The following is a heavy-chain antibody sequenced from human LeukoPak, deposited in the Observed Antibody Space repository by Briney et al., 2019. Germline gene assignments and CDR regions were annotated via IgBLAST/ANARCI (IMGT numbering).Heavy chain of an antibody. CDR3: APTPGSSWYRGAYIPFDY. J-gene: IGHJ4*02. D-gene: IGHD6-13*01. CDR2: ISSSGSTI. CDR1: GFTFSDYY. Sequence: PGGSLRLSCAASGFTFSDYYMSWIRQAPGKGLEWVSYISSSGSTIYYADSVKGRFTISRDNAKNSLYLQMNSLRAEDTAVYYCAPTPGSSWYRGAYIPFDYWGQGTLVTVSS. V-gene: IGHV3-11*01.